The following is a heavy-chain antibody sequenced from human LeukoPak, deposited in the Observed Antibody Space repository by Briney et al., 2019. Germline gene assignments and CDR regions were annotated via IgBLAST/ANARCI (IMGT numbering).Heavy chain of an antibody. CDR1: GFTFSSYS. CDR2: ISSSSSTI. J-gene: IGHJ6*03. V-gene: IGHV3-48*04. CDR3: ARMSHYYYYMEV. Sequence: GGSLRLSCAASGFTFSSYSMNWVRQAPGKGLEWVSYISSSSSTIYYADSVRGRFTISRDNAKTSLFLQMNSLRAEDTAVYYCARMSHYYYYMEVWGIGTTVTVSS.